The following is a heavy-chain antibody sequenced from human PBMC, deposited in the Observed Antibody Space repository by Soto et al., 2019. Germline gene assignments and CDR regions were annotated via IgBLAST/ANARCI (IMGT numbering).Heavy chain of an antibody. D-gene: IGHD6-19*01. J-gene: IGHJ4*02. CDR1: GYTFTGYY. CDR3: ARDTGRSGWYRFDY. CDR2: INPNSGGT. Sequence: ASVKVSCKASGYTFTGYYMHWVRQAPGQGLEWMGWINPNSGGTNYAQKFQGRVTMTRDTSISTAYMELSRLRSDDTAVYYCARDTGRSGWYRFDYWGQGTLVTVSS. V-gene: IGHV1-2*02.